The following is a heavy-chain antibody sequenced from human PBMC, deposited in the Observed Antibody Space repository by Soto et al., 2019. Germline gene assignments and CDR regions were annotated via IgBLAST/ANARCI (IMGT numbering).Heavy chain of an antibody. D-gene: IGHD6-13*01. CDR3: ASYSSSWYLVHRSFP. CDR2: ISSSSSYI. J-gene: IGHJ5*02. Sequence: GGSLRPSCATSGFTFRSYSMNWVRPAPGKGLEWVSSISSSSSYIYYADSVKGRFTISRDNAKNSLYLQMNSLRAEDTAVYYCASYSSSWYLVHRSFPWGQGTLVTVSS. CDR1: GFTFRSYS. V-gene: IGHV3-21*01.